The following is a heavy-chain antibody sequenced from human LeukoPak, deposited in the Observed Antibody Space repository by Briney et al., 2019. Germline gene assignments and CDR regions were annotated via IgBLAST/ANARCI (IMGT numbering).Heavy chain of an antibody. Sequence: PSETLSLTXTVSGGSISSYYWSWIRQPAGKGVEWIGRICTSGSTNDNPSLKSRVTMSVDTSKNQFSLKLSSVTAADTAVYYCAREGGPDFDYYDSSGYYDYWGQGTLVTVSS. CDR2: ICTSGST. CDR3: AREGGPDFDYYDSSGYYDY. V-gene: IGHV4-4*07. CDR1: GGSISSYY. J-gene: IGHJ4*02. D-gene: IGHD3-22*01.